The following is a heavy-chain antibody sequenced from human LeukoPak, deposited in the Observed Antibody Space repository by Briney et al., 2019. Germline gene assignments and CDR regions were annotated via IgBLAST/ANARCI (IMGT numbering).Heavy chain of an antibody. Sequence: PGGSLRLSCAASGFTFSSYEMNWVRQAPGKGLEWVSYISSSGSTIYYADSVKGRFTISRDNAKNSLYLQMNSLRAKDTAVYYCAREIRDRERVVGATPPAFDIWGQGTMVTVSS. CDR2: ISSSGSTI. J-gene: IGHJ3*02. D-gene: IGHD1-26*01. CDR3: AREIRDRERVVGATPPAFDI. V-gene: IGHV3-48*03. CDR1: GFTFSSYE.